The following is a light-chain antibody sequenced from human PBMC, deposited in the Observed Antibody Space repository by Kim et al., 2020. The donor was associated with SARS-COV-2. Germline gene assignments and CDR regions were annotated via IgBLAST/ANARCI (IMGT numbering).Light chain of an antibody. V-gene: IGKV1-5*03. Sequence: ASVGDKVTITCLASRNVGISLAWYQHKSGKAPNLLIYKASNLESGVPSRFSGSGSGTEFTLTISGLQPDDFATYYCQHYNSYPLTFGGGTKVDIK. CDR2: KAS. CDR1: RNVGIS. CDR3: QHYNSYPLT. J-gene: IGKJ4*01.